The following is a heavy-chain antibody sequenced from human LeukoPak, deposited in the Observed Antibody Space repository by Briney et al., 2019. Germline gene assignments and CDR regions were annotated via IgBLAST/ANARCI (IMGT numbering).Heavy chain of an antibody. V-gene: IGHV1-69*13. J-gene: IGHJ5*02. CDR2: IIPIFGTA. Sequence: SVRVSCKASGGTFSSYAISWVRQAPGQGLEWMGGIIPIFGTANYAQKFQGRVTITADESTSTAYMELSSLRSEDTAVYYCARTYYGSGSYYDWFDPWGQGTLVTVSS. CDR3: ARTYYGSGSYYDWFDP. D-gene: IGHD3-10*01. CDR1: GGTFSSYA.